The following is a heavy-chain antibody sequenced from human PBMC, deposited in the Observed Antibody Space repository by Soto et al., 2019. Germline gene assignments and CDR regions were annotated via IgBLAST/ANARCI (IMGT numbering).Heavy chain of an antibody. Sequence: SVKVSCKASGGTFSSYAISWVRQAPGQGLEWMGGIIPIFGTANYAQKFQGRVTITADKSTSTAYMELSSLRSEDTAVYYCARAQATMEAFDIWGQGTMVTVPS. J-gene: IGHJ3*02. CDR2: IIPIFGTA. CDR1: GGTFSSYA. CDR3: ARAQATMEAFDI. V-gene: IGHV1-69*06. D-gene: IGHD1-26*01.